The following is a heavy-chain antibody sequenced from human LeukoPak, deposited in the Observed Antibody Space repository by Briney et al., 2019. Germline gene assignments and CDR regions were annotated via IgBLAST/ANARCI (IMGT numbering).Heavy chain of an antibody. CDR2: IKEDGTET. CDR3: AKEGRSLQTY. Sequence: GGSLRLSCAASGFMFSSNWMSWVRLAPGKGLEWVANIKEDGTETYYVDSVKGRFTISRDNAKNSLYLRMNSLRVEDTAVYYCAKEGRSLQTYWGQGTLVTVSS. CDR1: GFMFSSNW. V-gene: IGHV3-7*03. D-gene: IGHD5-24*01. J-gene: IGHJ4*02.